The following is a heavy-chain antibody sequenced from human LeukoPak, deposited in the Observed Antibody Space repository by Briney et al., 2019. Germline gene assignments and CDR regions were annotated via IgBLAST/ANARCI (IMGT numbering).Heavy chain of an antibody. CDR1: GGSISSGGYS. J-gene: IGHJ4*02. V-gene: IGHV4-31*03. D-gene: IGHD3-9*01. CDR3: ARDGLLTGIDY. CDR2: IYYSGST. Sequence: SSETLSLTSTVSGGSISSGGYSWSWIRQHPGKGLEWIGYIYYSGSTYYNPSLKSRVTISVDTSKNQFSLKLSSVTAADTAVYYCARDGLLTGIDYWGQGTLATVSS.